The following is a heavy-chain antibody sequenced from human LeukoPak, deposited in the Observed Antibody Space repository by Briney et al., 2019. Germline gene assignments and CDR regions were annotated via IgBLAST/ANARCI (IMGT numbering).Heavy chain of an antibody. CDR2: ISYDGSNK. CDR3: AKATTYSSGFSTGDY. Sequence: GGSLGLSCAASGFTFSSYGMHWVRQAPGKGLEWVAVISYDGSNKYYADSVKGRFTISRDNSKNTLYLQMNSLRAEDTAVYYCAKATTYSSGFSTGDYWGQGTLVTVSS. J-gene: IGHJ4*02. D-gene: IGHD6-19*01. V-gene: IGHV3-30*18. CDR1: GFTFSSYG.